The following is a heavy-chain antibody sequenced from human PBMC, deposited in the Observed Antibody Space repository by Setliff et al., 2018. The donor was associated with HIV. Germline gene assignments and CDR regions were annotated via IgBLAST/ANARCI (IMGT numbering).Heavy chain of an antibody. CDR1: GGSISSSSYY. CDR3: ARLDCSSTSCYRDYYYYMDV. CDR2: IYYSGST. V-gene: IGHV4-39*01. Sequence: SENLSLTCTVSGGSISSSSYYWGWIRQPPGKGLEWIGSIYYSGSTYYNPSLKSRVTISVDTSKNQFSLKLSSVTAADTAVYYCARLDCSSTSCYRDYYYYMDVWGKGTTVTVSS. J-gene: IGHJ6*03. D-gene: IGHD2-2*01.